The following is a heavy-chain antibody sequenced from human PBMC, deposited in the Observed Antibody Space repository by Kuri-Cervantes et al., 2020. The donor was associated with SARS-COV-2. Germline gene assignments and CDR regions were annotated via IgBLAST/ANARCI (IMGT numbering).Heavy chain of an antibody. Sequence: GESLKISCAASGFTFSSCWMHWVRQAPGKGLEWVDNIKQDGSEKYYVDSVKGRFTISRDNAKNSLYLQMNSLRAEETAVYYCARAGLDYVWGVDYWGQGTLVTVSS. D-gene: IGHD3-16*01. CDR1: GFTFSSCW. V-gene: IGHV3-7*01. CDR2: IKQDGSEK. CDR3: ARAGLDYVWGVDY. J-gene: IGHJ4*02.